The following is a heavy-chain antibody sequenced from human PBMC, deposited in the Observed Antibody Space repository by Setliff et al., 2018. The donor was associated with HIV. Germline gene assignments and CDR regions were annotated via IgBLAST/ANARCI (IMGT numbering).Heavy chain of an antibody. CDR2: IYTSGST. CDR3: ARVVGYYDSSGYPNYYYYMDV. J-gene: IGHJ6*03. Sequence: TSETLSLTCTVSGGSISSGSYYWSWIRQPAGKGLEWIGHIYTSGSTNYNPSLKSRVTMSVDTSKNQFSLKLSSVTAADTAVYYCARVVGYYDSSGYPNYYYYMDVWGKGTTVTVSS. CDR1: GGSISSGSYY. V-gene: IGHV4-61*09. D-gene: IGHD3-22*01.